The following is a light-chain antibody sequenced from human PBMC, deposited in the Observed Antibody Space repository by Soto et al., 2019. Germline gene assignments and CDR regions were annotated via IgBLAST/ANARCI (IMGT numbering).Light chain of an antibody. CDR3: SSYTSSSTFGVL. V-gene: IGLV2-18*02. CDR1: SSDVGNYNR. J-gene: IGLJ2*01. Sequence: QSVLTQPPSVSGSPGQSVTISCTGTSSDVGNYNRVSWYQQPPGTAPKLLIYEVSHRPSGVPNRFSGSKSGNTASLTISGLQAEDEADYYCSSYTSSSTFGVLFGGGTKVTVL. CDR2: EVS.